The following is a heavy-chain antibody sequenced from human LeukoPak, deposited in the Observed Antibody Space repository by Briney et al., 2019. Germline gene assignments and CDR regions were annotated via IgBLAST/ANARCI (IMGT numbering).Heavy chain of an antibody. J-gene: IGHJ5*02. CDR3: ARDLPLDYGDYEGAWFDP. CDR1: GFTFSSYW. CDR2: IKRDGSET. V-gene: IGHV3-7*01. Sequence: GGSLRLSCAASGFTFSSYWMSWVRQAPGKGLEWEASIKRDGSETYYVDSVKGRFTISRDNAKNSLYLQMNSLRAEDTAVYYCARDLPLDYGDYEGAWFDPWGQGTLVTVSS. D-gene: IGHD4-17*01.